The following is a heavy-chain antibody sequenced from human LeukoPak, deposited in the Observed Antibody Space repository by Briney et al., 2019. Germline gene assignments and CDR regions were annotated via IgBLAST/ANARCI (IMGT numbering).Heavy chain of an antibody. CDR3: ARGRTVTTRDFDY. V-gene: IGHV3-21*01. Sequence: GGSLRLSCAASGFTFSSYAMHWVRQAPGKGLEWVSSISSSSSYIYYADSVKGRFTISRDNAKNSLYLQMNSLRAEDTAVYYCARGRTVTTRDFDYWGQGTLVTVSS. J-gene: IGHJ4*02. CDR2: ISSSSSYI. CDR1: GFTFSSYA. D-gene: IGHD4-17*01.